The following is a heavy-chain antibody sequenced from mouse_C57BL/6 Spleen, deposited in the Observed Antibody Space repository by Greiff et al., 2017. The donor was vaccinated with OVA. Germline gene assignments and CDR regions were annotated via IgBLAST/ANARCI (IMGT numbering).Heavy chain of an antibody. Sequence: EVQLQQSGPELVKPGASVKISCKASGYTFTDYYMNWVKQSHGKSLEWIGDINPNNGGTSYNQKFKGKATLTVDKSSSTAYMELRSLTSEDSAVDYGARSDGSSRYYAMDYWGQGTSVTVSA. D-gene: IGHD1-1*01. V-gene: IGHV1-26*01. CDR1: GYTFTDYY. CDR3: ARSDGSSRYYAMDY. J-gene: IGHJ4*01. CDR2: INPNNGGT.